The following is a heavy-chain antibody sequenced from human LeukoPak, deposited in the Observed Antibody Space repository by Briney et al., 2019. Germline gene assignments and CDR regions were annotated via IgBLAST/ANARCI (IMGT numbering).Heavy chain of an antibody. CDR3: ARHSRFQQLGSFDY. CDR2: IYYSGST. V-gene: IGHV4-30-4*01. D-gene: IGHD6-13*01. Sequence: PSQTLSLTCTVSGGSISSGDYYWRRIRQPPGKGLVWIGYIYYSGSTTYNPSLKSRVTISVDPSKNQFSMRLSSVTAADTAVYYCARHSRFQQLGSFDYWGQGTLVTVFS. CDR1: GGSISSGDYY. J-gene: IGHJ4*02.